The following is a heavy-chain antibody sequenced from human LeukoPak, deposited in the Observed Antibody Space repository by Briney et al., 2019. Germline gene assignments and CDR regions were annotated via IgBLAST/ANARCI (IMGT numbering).Heavy chain of an antibody. CDR2: ISSSGSTI. J-gene: IGHJ4*02. D-gene: IGHD2-15*01. CDR3: AKAPFGAATFDS. Sequence: PGGSLRLSCVASGFTFSSYEMNWVRQAPGKGLEWVSYISSSGSTIYYADSVKGRFTISRDNSKNTLYLQMNSLRAEDTAVYYCAKAPFGAATFDSWGQGTLVTVSS. V-gene: IGHV3-48*03. CDR1: GFTFSSYE.